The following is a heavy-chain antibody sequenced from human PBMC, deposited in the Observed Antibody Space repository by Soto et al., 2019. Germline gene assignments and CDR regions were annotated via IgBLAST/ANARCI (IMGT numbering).Heavy chain of an antibody. V-gene: IGHV3-9*01. Sequence: EVQLVESGGGLVQPGRSLRLSCAASGFTFDGYAMHWVRQGPGKGLEWVSSISWTSGNLGYADSVKGRFTISRDNAKNSLYLQMNSLRGEDTALYYCAKGASTTVYAFNDYWGQGTLVTVSS. CDR3: AKGASTTVYAFNDY. J-gene: IGHJ4*02. CDR2: ISWTSGNL. D-gene: IGHD4-17*01. CDR1: GFTFDGYA.